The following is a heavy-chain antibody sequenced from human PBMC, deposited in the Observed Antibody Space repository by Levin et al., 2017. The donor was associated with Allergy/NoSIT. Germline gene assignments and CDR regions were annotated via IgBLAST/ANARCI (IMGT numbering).Heavy chain of an antibody. CDR2: IYSGGST. CDR3: ARDRGTMVRGVMLRYYYGMDV. Sequence: TGGSLRLSCAASGFTVSSNYMSWVRQAPGKGLEWVSVIYSGGSTYYADSVKGRFTISRDNSKNTLYLQMNSLRAEDTAVYYCARDRGTMVRGVMLRYYYGMDVWGQGTTVTVSS. V-gene: IGHV3-53*01. CDR1: GFTVSSNY. D-gene: IGHD3-10*01. J-gene: IGHJ6*02.